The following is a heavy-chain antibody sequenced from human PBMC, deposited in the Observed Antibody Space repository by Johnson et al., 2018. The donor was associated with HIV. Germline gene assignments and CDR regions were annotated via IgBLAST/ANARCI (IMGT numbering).Heavy chain of an antibody. V-gene: IGHV3-9*01. CDR2: ISWNSGSI. CDR1: GFTFDDYA. CDR3: AKDIRAVAERSGAFDI. J-gene: IGHJ3*02. Sequence: VQLVESGGGLVPPGRSLRLSCAASGFTFDDYAMHWVRQAPGKGLEWVSGISWNSGSIGSAGSVKGRFTISRDHAKNALYLQMNSLRAEDTALYYCAKDIRAVAERSGAFDIWGQGTMVTVSS. D-gene: IGHD6-19*01.